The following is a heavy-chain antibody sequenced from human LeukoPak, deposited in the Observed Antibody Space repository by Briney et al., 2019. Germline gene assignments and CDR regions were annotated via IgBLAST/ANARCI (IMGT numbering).Heavy chain of an antibody. Sequence: GGSLRLSCAASGFTFSSYAMHWVRQAPGKGLEWVAKIRPDGGDQYYVDSVRGRFIFSRDNARNSLYLQMNNLRAEDSAVYYCAGEDFWRVDVWGQGTTVTVSS. D-gene: IGHD3-3*01. V-gene: IGHV3-7*01. CDR1: GFTFSSYA. J-gene: IGHJ6*02. CDR3: AGEDFWRVDV. CDR2: IRPDGGDQ.